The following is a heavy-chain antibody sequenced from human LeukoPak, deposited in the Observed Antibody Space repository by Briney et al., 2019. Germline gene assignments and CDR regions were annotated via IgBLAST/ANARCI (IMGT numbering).Heavy chain of an antibody. CDR2: IYPDNSDT. D-gene: IGHD2-15*01. Sequence: PGESLKISWKGSGFSFTTYWIGWVRQMPGKGLEWMGIIYPDNSDTRYSPSFQGQVTISADKSISTAYLQWSSLKASDTAMYYCARRCSGGGCYSVSAFDIWGQGTMVTVSS. J-gene: IGHJ3*02. V-gene: IGHV5-51*01. CDR3: ARRCSGGGCYSVSAFDI. CDR1: GFSFTTYW.